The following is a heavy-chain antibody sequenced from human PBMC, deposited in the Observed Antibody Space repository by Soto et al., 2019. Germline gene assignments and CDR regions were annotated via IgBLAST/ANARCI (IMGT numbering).Heavy chain of an antibody. CDR2: IYYSGLT. CDR3: ARQRTTVVTQAYFDH. J-gene: IGHJ4*02. D-gene: IGHD2-21*02. Sequence: LPETLSLTCIVSGESISSSAYYWGWIRQPPGKGLEWIGSIYYSGLTYYNPSFKSRVTISIDTSKNQFSLKLSSVTATDTAVYYCARQRTTVVTQAYFDHWGQGALVTVSS. CDR1: GESISSSAYY. V-gene: IGHV4-39*01.